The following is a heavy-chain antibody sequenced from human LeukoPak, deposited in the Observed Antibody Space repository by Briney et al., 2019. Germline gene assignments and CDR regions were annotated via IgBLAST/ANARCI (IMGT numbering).Heavy chain of an antibody. CDR1: GYTFTGYY. CDR3: ARDRSQGRDFDY. Sequence: VASVKVSCKASGYTFTGYYMHWLRQAPGQGLEWMGWINPNSGDTNYAQKFQGRVTMTGDTSISTAYMDISRLTSDDTAVYYCARDRSQGRDFDYWGQGTLVTVSS. J-gene: IGHJ4*02. D-gene: IGHD3-10*01. CDR2: INPNSGDT. V-gene: IGHV1-2*02.